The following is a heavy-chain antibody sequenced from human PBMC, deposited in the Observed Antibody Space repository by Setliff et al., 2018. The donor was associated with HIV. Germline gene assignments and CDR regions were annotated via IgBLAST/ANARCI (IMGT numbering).Heavy chain of an antibody. V-gene: IGHV1-2*02. CDR3: ARDRGRYGEYRDFDY. D-gene: IGHD4-17*01. CDR2: INPSDGGA. Sequence: ASVKVSCKASGYAFTGYYLHWVRQAPGQGLEWMGWINPSDGGAKYAHHLEGRVTLTRDTSIRTFYREVTSLTSDDTAVYYCARDRGRYGEYRDFDYWGQGALVTVSS. CDR1: GYAFTGYY. J-gene: IGHJ4*02.